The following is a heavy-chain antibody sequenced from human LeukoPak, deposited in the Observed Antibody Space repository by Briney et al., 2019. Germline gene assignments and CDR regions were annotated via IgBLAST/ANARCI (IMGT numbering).Heavy chain of an antibody. CDR3: ARDADSSGWTTFDY. D-gene: IGHD6-19*01. CDR2: IYHSGST. J-gene: IGHJ4*02. CDR1: GGSISSSNW. Sequence: SETLSLTCAVSGGSISSSNWWSWVRQPPGKGLEWIGEIYHSGSTNYNPSLKSRVTISVDKSKNQFSLKLSSVTAADTAVYYCARDADSSGWTTFDYWGQGTLVTVSS. V-gene: IGHV4-4*02.